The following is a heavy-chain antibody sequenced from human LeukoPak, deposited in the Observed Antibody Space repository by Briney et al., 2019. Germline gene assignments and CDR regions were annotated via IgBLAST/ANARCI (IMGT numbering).Heavy chain of an antibody. CDR1: GGSIGSYY. D-gene: IGHD2-21*02. CDR3: ARVEGGDRGYYYFDL. CDR2: IYTSGST. V-gene: IGHV4-4*07. Sequence: SETLSLTCSVSGGSIGSYYWTWIRQPAGKGLEWIGRIYTSGSTNYNPSLKSRVTMSVDTSKNQFSLNLNSVTAADTAVYFCARVEGGDRGYYYFDLWGRGTLVTVSS. J-gene: IGHJ2*01.